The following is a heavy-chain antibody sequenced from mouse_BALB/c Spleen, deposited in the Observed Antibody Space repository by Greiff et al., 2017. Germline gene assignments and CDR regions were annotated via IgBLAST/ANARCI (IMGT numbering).Heavy chain of an antibody. CDR1: GYTFTSYW. CDR2: IYPSDSYT. J-gene: IGHJ4*01. CDR3: TREYGNYAMDY. Sequence: VQLQQPGAELVRPGASVKLSCKASGYTFTSYWINWVKQRPGQGLEWIGNIYPSDSYTNYNQKFKDKATLTVDKSSSTAYMQLSSPTSEDSAVYYCTREYGNYAMDYWGQGTSVTVSS. V-gene: IGHV1-69*02. D-gene: IGHD2-10*02.